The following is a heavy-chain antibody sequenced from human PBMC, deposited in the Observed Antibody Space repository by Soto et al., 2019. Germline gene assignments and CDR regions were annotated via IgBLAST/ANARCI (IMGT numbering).Heavy chain of an antibody. CDR3: VAWVSAHFDF. Sequence: EVQLLESGGGLVPPGGSLKLSCAASGFTFRNHGMSWVRQAPGKGPEWISTINSNTVTTHYADSVKGRFTISRDNSRNTLDLYMGSLRAEDTATYYCVAWVSAHFDFWGQGTLVTVSS. D-gene: IGHD2-8*01. V-gene: IGHV3-23*01. CDR2: INSNTVTT. J-gene: IGHJ4*02. CDR1: GFTFRNHG.